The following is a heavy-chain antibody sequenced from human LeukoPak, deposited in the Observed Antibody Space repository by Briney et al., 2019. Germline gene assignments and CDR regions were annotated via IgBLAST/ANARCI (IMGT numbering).Heavy chain of an antibody. Sequence: PSETLSLTCTVSGGSISSYCWSWIRQSPGKGLEWIGYVYYSGSTNYNPSLKSRVTISVDTSKNQFSLKLSSVTAADTAVYYCARGRTVATTLPDYWGQGTLVTVSS. J-gene: IGHJ4*02. V-gene: IGHV4-59*01. CDR2: VYYSGST. D-gene: IGHD5-12*01. CDR3: ARGRTVATTLPDY. CDR1: GGSISSYC.